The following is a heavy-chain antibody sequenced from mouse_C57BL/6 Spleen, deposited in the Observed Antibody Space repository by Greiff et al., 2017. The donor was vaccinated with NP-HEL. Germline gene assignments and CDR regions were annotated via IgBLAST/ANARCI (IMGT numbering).Heavy chain of an antibody. CDR1: GYTFTDYY. V-gene: IGHV1-26*01. CDR2: INPNNGGT. CDR3: AREGHYYGSSYDLAWFAY. D-gene: IGHD1-1*01. J-gene: IGHJ3*01. Sequence: VQLQQSGPELVKPGASVKISCKASGYTFTDYYMNWVKQSHGKSLEWIGDINPNNGGTSYNQKFKGKATLTVDKSSSTAYMELRSLTSEDSAVYYCAREGHYYGSSYDLAWFAYWGQGTLVTVSA.